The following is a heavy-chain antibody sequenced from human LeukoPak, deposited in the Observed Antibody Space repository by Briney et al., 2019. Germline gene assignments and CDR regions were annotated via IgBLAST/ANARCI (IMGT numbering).Heavy chain of an antibody. D-gene: IGHD3-10*01. CDR3: ASPLGGFGELLDY. CDR1: GFTFSSYW. CDR2: IKQDGSER. V-gene: IGHV3-7*01. Sequence: GGSLRLSCAASGFTFSSYWMSWVRQAPGKGLEWVANIKQDGSERYYVDSVKGRFTISRDNAKNSLYLQMNSLRAEDTAVYYCASPLGGFGELLDYWGQGTLVTVSS. J-gene: IGHJ4*02.